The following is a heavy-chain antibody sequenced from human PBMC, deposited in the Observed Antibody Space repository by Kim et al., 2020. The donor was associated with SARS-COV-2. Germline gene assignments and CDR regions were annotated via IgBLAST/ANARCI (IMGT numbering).Heavy chain of an antibody. J-gene: IGHJ6*02. V-gene: IGHV3-7*01. Sequence: GGSLRLSCAASGFVFSNYWMTWVRQAPGKGLEWVANIKKDGNEKFYVDSVKGRFTISRDNAKRSLFLQLNSLRHEDTAVYYCVRDGGGTIAVTGPPADYYGLGVWGQGTTVTVSS. CDR3: VRDGGGTIAVTGPPADYYGLGV. CDR1: GFVFSNYW. CDR2: IKKDGNEK. D-gene: IGHD2-15*01.